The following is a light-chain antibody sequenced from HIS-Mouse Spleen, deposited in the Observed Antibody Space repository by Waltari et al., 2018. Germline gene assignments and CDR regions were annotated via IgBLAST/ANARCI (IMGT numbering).Light chain of an antibody. CDR3: QQYRT. J-gene: IGKJ1*01. V-gene: IGKV1-5*03. CDR1: QSISSW. Sequence: DIQMTKSPSTLPAAVGDRVTITCRASQSISSWLAWYQPKPGKAPKLLFYKASRLESGVPSRFSGSGSGTEFTLTISSLQPDDFATCYCQQYRTFGQGTKVEIK. CDR2: KAS.